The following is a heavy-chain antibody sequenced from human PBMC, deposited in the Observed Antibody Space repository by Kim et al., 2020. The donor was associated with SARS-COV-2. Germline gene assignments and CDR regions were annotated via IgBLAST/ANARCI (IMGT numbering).Heavy chain of an antibody. CDR2: IGAIDTNI. CDR3: ARGTHGGSWLIDY. J-gene: IGHJ4*02. D-gene: IGHD3-16*01. CDR1: GFTFSGYS. V-gene: IGHV3-48*04. Sequence: GGSLRLSCAASGFTFSGYSMIWVRQVPGKGLECVSFIGAIDTNIHYADSVKGRFTISRDNAKSSLYLQMDSLRVEDSAVYYCARGTHGGSWLIDYWGQGT.